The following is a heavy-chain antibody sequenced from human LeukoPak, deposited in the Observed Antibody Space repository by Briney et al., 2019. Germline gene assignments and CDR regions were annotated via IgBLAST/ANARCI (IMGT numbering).Heavy chain of an antibody. CDR3: AKRPLDRAKHWFDP. Sequence: GGSLRLSCAASGFTFSSYAMSWVRQAPGKGLEWVSSISGSGGSTYYADSVKGRFTISRDNSKTTLYLQMNSLRAEDTAVYYCAKRPLDRAKHWFDPWGQGTLVTVSS. J-gene: IGHJ5*02. D-gene: IGHD1-26*01. V-gene: IGHV3-23*01. CDR2: ISGSGGST. CDR1: GFTFSSYA.